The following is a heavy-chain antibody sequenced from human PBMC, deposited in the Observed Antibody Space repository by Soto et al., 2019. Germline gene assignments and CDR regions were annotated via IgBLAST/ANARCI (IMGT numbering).Heavy chain of an antibody. CDR2: TWYDGSNK. CDR1: GFTFSSYG. CDR3: ARVLYYYDSSGYNDY. J-gene: IGHJ4*02. V-gene: IGHV3-33*01. Sequence: QVQLVESGGGVVQPGRSLRLSCAASGFTFSSYGMHWVRQAPGKGLEWVAVTWYDGSNKYYADSVKGRFTISRDNSKNTLYLQMNSLRAEDTAVYYCARVLYYYDSSGYNDYWGQGTLVTVSS. D-gene: IGHD3-22*01.